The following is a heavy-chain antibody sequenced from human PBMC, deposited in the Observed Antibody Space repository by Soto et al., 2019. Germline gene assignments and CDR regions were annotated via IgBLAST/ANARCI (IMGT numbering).Heavy chain of an antibody. CDR1: GGTFSSYA. V-gene: IGHV1-69*13. Sequence: ASVKVSCKASGGTFSSYAISWVRQAPGQGLEWMGGIIPIFGTANYAQKFQGRVTITADESTSTAYMELNSLRADDTAIYYCATYHPFQYWGQGTLVTVSS. CDR3: ATYHPFQY. D-gene: IGHD2-21*01. CDR2: IIPIFGTA. J-gene: IGHJ4*02.